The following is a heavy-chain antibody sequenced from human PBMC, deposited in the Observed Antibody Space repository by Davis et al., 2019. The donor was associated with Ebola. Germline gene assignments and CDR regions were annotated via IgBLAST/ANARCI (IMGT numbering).Heavy chain of an antibody. D-gene: IGHD3-3*01. Sequence: PGGSLRLSCAASGFTFSSYAMSWVRQAPGKGLEWVSAISGSGGSTYYADSVKGRFTISRDNSKNTLYLQMNSLRAEDTAVYYCAKDVLVRYYDFWSGCTVDYWGQGTLVTVSS. CDR3: AKDVLVRYYDFWSGCTVDY. V-gene: IGHV3-23*01. CDR1: GFTFSSYA. J-gene: IGHJ4*02. CDR2: ISGSGGST.